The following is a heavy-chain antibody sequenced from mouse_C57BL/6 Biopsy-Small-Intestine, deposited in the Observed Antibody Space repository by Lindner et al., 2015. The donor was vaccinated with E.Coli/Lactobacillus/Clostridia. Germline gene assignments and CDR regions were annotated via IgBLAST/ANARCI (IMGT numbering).Heavy chain of an antibody. Sequence: VKVSCKASGYTFTKFSINWMRQAPGQGPEWLGWINTNTGKPTYAQDFTGRFVFSLDTSVSTAYLQINSLRAEDTAVYFCAKGGVGGVEGYWGQGTLVTVSS. CDR3: AKGGVGGVEGY. D-gene: IGHD3-1*01. CDR1: GYTFTKFS. CDR2: INTNTGKP. J-gene: IGHJ3*01. V-gene: IGHV9-3*02.